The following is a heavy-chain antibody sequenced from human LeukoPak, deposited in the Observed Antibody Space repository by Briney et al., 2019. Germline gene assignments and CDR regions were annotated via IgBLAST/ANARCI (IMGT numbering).Heavy chain of an antibody. V-gene: IGHV3-48*03. D-gene: IGHD3-16*02. CDR3: ARDFFAFGGVIXXLDY. CDR1: GFTFSSYE. Sequence: PGGSLRLSCAASGFTFSSYEMNWVRQAPGKGLEWVSYISSSGSTIYYADSVKGRFTISRDNAKKSLYLQMNSLRDEDTAVYYCARDFFAFGGVIXXLDYWGXXTLVTAS. J-gene: IGHJ4*01. CDR2: ISSSGSTI.